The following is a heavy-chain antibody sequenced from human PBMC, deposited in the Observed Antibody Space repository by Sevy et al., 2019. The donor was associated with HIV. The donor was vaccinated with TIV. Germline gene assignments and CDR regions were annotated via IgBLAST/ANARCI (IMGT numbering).Heavy chain of an antibody. D-gene: IGHD5-18*01. V-gene: IGHV1-69*10. CDR2: IIPILGIA. CDR3: ARTDSYGSYYYYYMDV. Sequence: ASVKVSCKASGGTFSSYAISWARQAPGQGLEWMGGIIPILGIANYAQKFQGRVTITADKSTSTAYMELSSLRSEDTAVYYCARTDSYGSYYYYYMDVWGKGTTVTVSS. CDR1: GGTFSSYA. J-gene: IGHJ6*03.